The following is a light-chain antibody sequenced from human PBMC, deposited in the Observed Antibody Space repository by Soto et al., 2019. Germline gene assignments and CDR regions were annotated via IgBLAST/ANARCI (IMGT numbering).Light chain of an antibody. CDR2: GAS. V-gene: IGKV1-39*01. Sequence: DVQMTQSPSSLSASIGDRVTISCRTSHVISTYINWYQQKPGKAPNLLIHGASSLESGVPSRFSGSGSGTDFTLTITSLQHEDLETYSCQQSFSTPYSFGQRTKVDIK. CDR1: HVISTY. J-gene: IGKJ2*03. CDR3: QQSFSTPYS.